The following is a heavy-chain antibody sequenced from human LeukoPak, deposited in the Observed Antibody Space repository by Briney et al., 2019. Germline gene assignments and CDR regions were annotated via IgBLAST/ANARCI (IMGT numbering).Heavy chain of an antibody. CDR3: ARDYDYGDYVRFDY. D-gene: IGHD4-17*01. J-gene: IGHJ4*02. Sequence: SVKVSCKASGGTFSSYAISWVRQAPGQGLEWMGRIIPIFGTANYAQKFQGRVTITTDESTSTAHMELSSLRSEDTAVYYCARDYDYGDYVRFDYWGQGTLVTVSS. V-gene: IGHV1-69*05. CDR1: GGTFSSYA. CDR2: IIPIFGTA.